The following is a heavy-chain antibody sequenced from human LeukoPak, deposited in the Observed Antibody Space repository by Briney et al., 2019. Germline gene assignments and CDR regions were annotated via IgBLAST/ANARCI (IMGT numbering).Heavy chain of an antibody. CDR3: AKDYDGDFIGYFDY. D-gene: IGHD4-17*01. CDR1: GFTVSSYA. V-gene: IGHV3-23*01. CDR2: ISGSVGNT. J-gene: IGHJ4*02. Sequence: GGSLRLSCAASGFTVSSYAMSWVRQAPGKGLEWVSEISGSVGNTYYADSVKGRFTISRDNSKNTLYLQMNSLRAEDTAVYYCAKDYDGDFIGYFDYWGQGTLVTVSS.